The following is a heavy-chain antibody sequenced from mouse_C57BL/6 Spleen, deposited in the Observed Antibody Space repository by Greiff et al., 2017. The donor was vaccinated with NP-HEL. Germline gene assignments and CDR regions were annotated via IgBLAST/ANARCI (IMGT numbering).Heavy chain of an antibody. D-gene: IGHD1-1*01. Sequence: QVHVKQSGPELVKPGASVKLSCKASGYTFTSYDINWVKQRPGQGLEWIGWIYPRDGSTKYNEKFKGKATLTVDTSSSTAYMELHSLTSEDSAVYFCARKGYYGSSPFAYWGQGTLVTVSA. V-gene: IGHV1-85*01. J-gene: IGHJ3*01. CDR1: GYTFTSYD. CDR3: ARKGYYGSSPFAY. CDR2: IYPRDGST.